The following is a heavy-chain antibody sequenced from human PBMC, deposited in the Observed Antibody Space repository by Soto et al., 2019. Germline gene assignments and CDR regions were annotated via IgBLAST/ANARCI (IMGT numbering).Heavy chain of an antibody. V-gene: IGHV3-30*18. CDR1: GFTFNNSG. CDR3: VKDRVPGAYGNYYGMDV. Sequence: GGSLRLSCRVSGFTFNNSGMHWVRQAPGKRLEWMAVISYDGSDKYYADSVKGRVITSRDNSKNTLNLEMNSLRAEDTAIYYCVKDRVPGAYGNYYGMDVWGQGTTVTVSS. CDR2: ISYDGSDK. J-gene: IGHJ6*02. D-gene: IGHD5-12*01.